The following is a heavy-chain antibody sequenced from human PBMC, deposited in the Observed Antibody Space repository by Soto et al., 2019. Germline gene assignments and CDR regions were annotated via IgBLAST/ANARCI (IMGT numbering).Heavy chain of an antibody. CDR2: VYYSGAT. D-gene: IGHD2-21*01. J-gene: IGHJ3*02. CDR1: GGSLTDHY. V-gene: IGHV4-59*11. CDR3: ARGNDWKSSTFDI. Sequence: QVQLQESGPGLVKPSETLSLTCTVAGGSLTDHYWNWFRQSPGRGLQWIGYVYYSGATSYNPSLTSRVTMTVDTTKNQFSLKLRSVTAADTAVYFCARGNDWKSSTFDIWGQGTIVSVSS.